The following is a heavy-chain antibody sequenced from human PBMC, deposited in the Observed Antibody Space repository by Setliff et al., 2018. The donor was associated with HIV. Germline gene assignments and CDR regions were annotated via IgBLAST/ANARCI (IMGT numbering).Heavy chain of an antibody. CDR1: GFTFNSYA. V-gene: IGHV3-30*04. CDR3: VRDLTTIVTRKVFNI. CDR2: ISYDGSYK. Sequence: GGSLRLSCAASGFTFNSYAMHWVRQAPGKGLEWVAVISYDGSYKYYADSVKGRFTISRDNSKNTLYVQMNSLRADDTAVYYCVRDLTTIVTRKVFNIWGQGTMVTVSS. D-gene: IGHD4-4*01. J-gene: IGHJ3*02.